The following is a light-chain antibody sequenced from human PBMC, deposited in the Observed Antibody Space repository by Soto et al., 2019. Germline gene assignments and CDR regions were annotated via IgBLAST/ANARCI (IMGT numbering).Light chain of an antibody. CDR3: QQYNNWPPLT. CDR2: GAS. CDR1: QSVSSN. V-gene: IGKV3-15*01. Sequence: EIVMTQSPATLSVSPGERATLSCGASQSVSSNLAWYQQKPGQAPRLLIYGASTRATGIPARFSGSGSGTEFTLTISSLQSEDCAVYYCQQYNNWPPLTFGGGTKVEIK. J-gene: IGKJ4*01.